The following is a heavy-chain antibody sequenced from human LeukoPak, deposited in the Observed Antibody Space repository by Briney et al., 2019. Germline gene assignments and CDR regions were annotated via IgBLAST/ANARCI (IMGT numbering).Heavy chain of an antibody. J-gene: IGHJ4*02. Sequence: PSETLSLTCTVSGGSISSYYWSWIRQPPGKGLEWIGYIYDSGSTNYNPSLKSRVTMSVDTSKNQFSLKLSSVTAADTAVYYCARDQYYYDSSGYLTFDYWGQGTLVTVSS. CDR3: ARDQYYYDSSGYLTFDY. D-gene: IGHD3-22*01. CDR1: GGSISSYY. V-gene: IGHV4-59*12. CDR2: IYDSGST.